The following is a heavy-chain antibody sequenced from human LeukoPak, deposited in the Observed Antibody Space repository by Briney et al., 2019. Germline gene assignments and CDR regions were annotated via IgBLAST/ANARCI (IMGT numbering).Heavy chain of an antibody. Sequence: GETLRLSCAASGFTFSNYGMSWVRQAPGKGLEWVSAISGGGGSTYYADSVKGRFTISRDNSKNILHLQMNSLRVEDTAVYYCARGLVGAAVEGLCDYWGQGTLVTVSS. D-gene: IGHD2-21*01. CDR3: ARGLVGAAVEGLCDY. CDR2: ISGGGGST. J-gene: IGHJ4*02. V-gene: IGHV3-23*01. CDR1: GFTFSNYG.